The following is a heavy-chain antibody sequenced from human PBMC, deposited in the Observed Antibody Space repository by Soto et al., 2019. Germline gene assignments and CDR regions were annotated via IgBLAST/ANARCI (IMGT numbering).Heavy chain of an antibody. Sequence: QVQLQESGPGLVKPSQTLSLTCTVSGGSISSGGYYWSWIRQHPGKGLEWIGYIYYSGSTYYNPSLKSRVTISVDTSKIRFSLKLSSVTAADTAVYYCARTPPRIYYFDYWGQGTLVTVSS. CDR1: GGSISSGGYY. CDR2: IYYSGST. J-gene: IGHJ4*02. CDR3: ARTPPRIYYFDY. V-gene: IGHV4-31*03. D-gene: IGHD2-15*01.